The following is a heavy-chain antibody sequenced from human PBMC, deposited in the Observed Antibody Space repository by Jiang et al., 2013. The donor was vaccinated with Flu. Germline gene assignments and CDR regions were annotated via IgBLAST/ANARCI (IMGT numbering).Heavy chain of an antibody. Sequence: TCTVTGGSINSATYYWSWIRQPAGKGLEWIGRIFISGSTNYNPSLESRVTLSIDTSKNQFSLKLNSVTAADTAVYFCAREMSSGHAKNWGQGTLVTVSS. V-gene: IGHV4-61*02. CDR2: IFISGST. J-gene: IGHJ4*02. CDR1: GGSINSATYY. D-gene: IGHD6-19*01. CDR3: AREMSSGHAKN.